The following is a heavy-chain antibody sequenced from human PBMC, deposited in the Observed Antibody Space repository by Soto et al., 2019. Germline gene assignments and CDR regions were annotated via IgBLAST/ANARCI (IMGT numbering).Heavy chain of an antibody. Sequence: QVQLVQSGAEVKEPGSSVNVSCKTSGGTFGNTAVTWVRQVPGQGLEWIGGIVPLFGTANYAQKFRGRVMITADESTSTAYMDLSSLRSDYTAIYYCARDGDPGYSFWSGHLGGGRFDPWGQGTLVTVSS. CDR2: IVPLFGTA. CDR3: ARDGDPGYSFWSGHLGGGRFDP. CDR1: GGTFGNTA. D-gene: IGHD3-3*01. J-gene: IGHJ5*02. V-gene: IGHV1-69*12.